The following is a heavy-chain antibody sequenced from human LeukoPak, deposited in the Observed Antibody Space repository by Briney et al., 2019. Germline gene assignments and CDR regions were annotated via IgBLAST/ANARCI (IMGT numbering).Heavy chain of an antibody. CDR3: AKGSRSGYYQDYFDY. D-gene: IGHD3-3*01. CDR2: ISGSGGST. Sequence: GRSLRLSCAASGFTFDDYAMHWFRQAPGKGLEWVSAISGSGGSTYYADSVKGRFTISRDNSKNTLYLQMNSLRAEDTAVYYCAKGSRSGYYQDYFDYWGQGTLVTIAS. J-gene: IGHJ4*02. V-gene: IGHV3-23*01. CDR1: GFTFDDYA.